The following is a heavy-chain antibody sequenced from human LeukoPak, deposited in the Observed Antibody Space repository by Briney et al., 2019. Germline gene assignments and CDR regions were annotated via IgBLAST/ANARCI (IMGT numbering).Heavy chain of an antibody. D-gene: IGHD2-2*02. Sequence: SGTLSLTCAVYGGSFSGYYWSWIRQPPGKGLEWIGEINHSGGTNYNPALTRRVTISIDTSKNKFSPKLSSVTAADTAVYYCARGYQVVPTGIEYWGQGTLVTVSS. J-gene: IGHJ4*02. V-gene: IGHV4-34*01. CDR1: GGSFSGYY. CDR2: INHSGGT. CDR3: ARGYQVVPTGIEY.